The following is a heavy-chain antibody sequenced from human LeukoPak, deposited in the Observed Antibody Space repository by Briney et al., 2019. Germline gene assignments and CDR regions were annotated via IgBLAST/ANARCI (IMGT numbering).Heavy chain of an antibody. J-gene: IGHJ5*02. D-gene: IGHD2-15*01. Sequence: GESLRLSCAASGFTLSSYSMNWVRQAPGKGLEWVSSISSSSSYIYYADSVKGRFTISRDNAKNSLYLQMNSLRAEDTAVYYCARAGAIYSDWFDPWGQGTLVTVSS. CDR2: ISSSSSYI. V-gene: IGHV3-21*01. CDR1: GFTLSSYS. CDR3: ARAGAIYSDWFDP.